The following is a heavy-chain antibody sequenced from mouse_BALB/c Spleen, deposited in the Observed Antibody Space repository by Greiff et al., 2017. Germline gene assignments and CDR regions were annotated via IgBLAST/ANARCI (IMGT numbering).Heavy chain of an antibody. D-gene: IGHD2-1*01. CDR1: GFTFSSYT. Sequence: DVMLVESGGGLVQPGGSLKLSCAASGFTFSSYTMSWVRQTPEKRLEWVAYISNGGGSTYYPDTVKGRFTISRDNAKNTLYLQMSSLKSEDTAMYYCARQDGNYVRYAMDYWGQGTSVTVSS. J-gene: IGHJ4*01. CDR2: ISNGGGST. V-gene: IGHV5-12-2*01. CDR3: ARQDGNYVRYAMDY.